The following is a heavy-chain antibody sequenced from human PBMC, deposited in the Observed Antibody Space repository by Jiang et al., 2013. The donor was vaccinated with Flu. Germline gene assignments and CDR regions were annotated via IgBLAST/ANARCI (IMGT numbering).Heavy chain of an antibody. V-gene: IGHV1-46*01. CDR1: GYIFTDHY. Sequence: HSGAEVKKPGASVKVSCKASGYIFTDHYMHWVRQAPGQGLEWMGLINPSGTGTKYAQKFQGRVTMTRDTSTSTDYMELNSLRSEDTAVYYCARDISNKAAGFTWWWLDPWGQGTLVTVSS. D-gene: IGHD6-13*01. CDR3: ARDISNKAAGFTWWWLDP. CDR2: INPSGTGT. J-gene: IGHJ5*02.